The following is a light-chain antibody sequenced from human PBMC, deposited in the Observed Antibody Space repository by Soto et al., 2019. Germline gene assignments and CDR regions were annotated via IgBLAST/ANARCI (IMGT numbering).Light chain of an antibody. CDR2: DAS. CDR3: QQRSNWPIT. V-gene: IGKV3-11*01. Sequence: DIVLTQSPATPSLSPGERATLSCRASQSVSSYLAWYQQKPGQAPRLLIYDASNRATGIPARFSGSGSGTDFTLTISSLEPEDFAVYYCQQRSNWPITFGRGTRLEIK. CDR1: QSVSSY. J-gene: IGKJ5*01.